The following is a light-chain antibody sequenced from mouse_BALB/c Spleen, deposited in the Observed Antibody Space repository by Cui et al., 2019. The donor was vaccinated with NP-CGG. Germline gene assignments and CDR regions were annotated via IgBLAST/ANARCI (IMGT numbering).Light chain of an antibody. CDR2: GTN. J-gene: IGLJ1*01. V-gene: IGLV1*01. Sequence: QPVVTQQSAAITSPGETVTLTCRSSTGAVTTSNYANWVQEKPDHLFTGLIGGTNNRAPGVPARFSGSLIGDKAALTITGAQTEDEAIYFCALWYSNHWVFGGGTKLTVL. CDR3: ALWYSNHWV. CDR1: TGAVTTSNY.